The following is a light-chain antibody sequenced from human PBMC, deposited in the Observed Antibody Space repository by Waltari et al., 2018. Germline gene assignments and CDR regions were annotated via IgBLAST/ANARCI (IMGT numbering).Light chain of an antibody. Sequence: DIQMTQSPSSVSASVGDRVTISCRASQDVGSWLAWYQQRPGKAPNLLIHTASNLQSGVPSRFSGTRSGTEFTLIIDGLQPEHFATYFCQQSDSFPLTLGGGTKLEMK. CDR2: TAS. J-gene: IGKJ4*01. CDR3: QQSDSFPLT. CDR1: QDVGSW. V-gene: IGKV1-12*01.